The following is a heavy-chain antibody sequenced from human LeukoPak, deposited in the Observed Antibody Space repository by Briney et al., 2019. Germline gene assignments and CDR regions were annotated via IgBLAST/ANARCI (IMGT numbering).Heavy chain of an antibody. D-gene: IGHD4-17*01. CDR3: ARLEDGDYESTFDY. V-gene: IGHV4-39*01. J-gene: IGHJ4*02. CDR2: IYYSGST. CDR1: GGSISSSSYY. Sequence: SETLSLTCTVSGGSISSSSYYWGWIRQPPGKGLEWIGSIYYSGSTYYNPSLKSRGTISVDTSKNPFSLKLSSVTAADTAVYYCARLEDGDYESTFDYWGQGTLVTVSS.